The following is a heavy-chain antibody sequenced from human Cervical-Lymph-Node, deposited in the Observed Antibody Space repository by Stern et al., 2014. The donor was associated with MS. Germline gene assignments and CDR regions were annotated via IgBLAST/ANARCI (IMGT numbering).Heavy chain of an antibody. CDR1: GGSFSGYY. Sequence: QVQLQQWGAGLLKPSETLSLTCAVYGGSFSGYYWSWIRQPPGKGLEWVGEITHSGGTNYNPSLKSRVSISVDTSKNHLPLKRSSVTAADTAVYDCARDPYSRFYGMDVWGQGTTVTVSS. CDR3: ARDPYSRFYGMDV. D-gene: IGHD1-26*01. CDR2: ITHSGGT. J-gene: IGHJ6*02. V-gene: IGHV4-34*01.